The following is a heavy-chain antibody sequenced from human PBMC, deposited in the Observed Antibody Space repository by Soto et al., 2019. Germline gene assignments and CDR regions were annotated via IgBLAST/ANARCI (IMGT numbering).Heavy chain of an antibody. V-gene: IGHV1-69*01. CDR1: GGTFRGYA. CDR2: ILPTSVTP. D-gene: IGHD3-22*01. Sequence: QVQLVQSGAEVKKPGSSVKVSCQASGGTFRGYAISWVRQAPGQGLEWLGGILPTSVTPNYAQKFQGRVTLTADESTNTAFLELRSLRSADTAVYYCARGYDVNSELDYWGQRTLVTVSS. CDR3: ARGYDVNSELDY. J-gene: IGHJ4*02.